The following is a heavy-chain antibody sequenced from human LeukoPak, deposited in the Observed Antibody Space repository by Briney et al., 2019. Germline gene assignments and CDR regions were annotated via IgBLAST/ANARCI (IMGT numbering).Heavy chain of an antibody. V-gene: IGHV4-34*01. CDR2: INHSGST. D-gene: IGHD2-21*01. J-gene: IGHJ6*03. CDR1: GGPFSGYY. CDR3: ARHIGGRYYYYYMDV. Sequence: PSETLSLTCAVYGGPFSGYYWSWIRQPPGKGLEWIGEINHSGSTNYNPSLKSRVTISVDTSKNQFSLKLSSVTAADTAVYYCARHIGGRYYYYYMDVWGKGTTVTISS.